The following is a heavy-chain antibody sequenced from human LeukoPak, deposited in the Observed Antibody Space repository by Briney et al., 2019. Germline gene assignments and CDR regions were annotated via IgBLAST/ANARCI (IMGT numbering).Heavy chain of an antibody. CDR3: ARDSWTDYYGSGSPSDGMDV. Sequence: PGGSLRLSCAASGFTFSSYEMNWVRQAPGKGLEWVSYISSSGSTIYYADSVKGRFTISRDNAKNSLYLQMNSLRAEDTAVYYCARDSWTDYYGSGSPSDGMDVWGQRTTVTVSS. CDR1: GFTFSSYE. J-gene: IGHJ6*02. CDR2: ISSSGSTI. D-gene: IGHD3-10*01. V-gene: IGHV3-48*03.